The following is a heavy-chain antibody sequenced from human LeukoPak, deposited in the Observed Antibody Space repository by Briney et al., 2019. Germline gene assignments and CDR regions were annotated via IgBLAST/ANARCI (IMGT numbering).Heavy chain of an antibody. CDR1: GFTVSSNY. J-gene: IGHJ4*02. Sequence: GGSLRLSCAASGFTVSSNYMSWVRQAPGKGLEWVSVIYSGGSTYYADSVKGRFTISRDNSKNTLHLQMNSLRAEDTAVYYCARERQQLARGYFDYWGQGTLVTVSS. CDR2: IYSGGST. CDR3: ARERQQLARGYFDY. V-gene: IGHV3-66*01. D-gene: IGHD6-13*01.